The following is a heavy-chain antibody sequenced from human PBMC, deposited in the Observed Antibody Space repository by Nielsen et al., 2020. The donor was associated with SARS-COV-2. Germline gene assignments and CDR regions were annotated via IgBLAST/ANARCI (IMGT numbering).Heavy chain of an antibody. V-gene: IGHV1-18*01. CDR1: GYTFSNFD. J-gene: IGHJ4*02. CDR3: ARIGAYYGSGTYPDY. Sequence: ASVKVSCKTSGYTFSNFDITWVRQAPGQGLEWMGWISGYNGNTNYAQKFQGRVSMTTDTSTSTGYMELRSLRSDDTAVYYCARIGAYYGSGTYPDYWGQGTLVTVSS. CDR2: ISGYNGNT. D-gene: IGHD3-10*01.